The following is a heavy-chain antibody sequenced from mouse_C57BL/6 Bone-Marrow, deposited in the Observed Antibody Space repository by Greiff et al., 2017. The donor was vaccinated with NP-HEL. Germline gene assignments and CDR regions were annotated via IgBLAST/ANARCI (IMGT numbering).Heavy chain of an antibody. V-gene: IGHV10-1*01. CDR3: VRLLRSVGYAMDY. D-gene: IGHD1-1*01. Sequence: EVKLVESGGGLVQPKGSLKLSCAASGFSFNTYAMNWVRQAPGKGLEWVARIRSKSNNYATYYADSVKDRFTISRDDSESMLYLQMNNLKTEDTAMYYCVRLLRSVGYAMDYWGQGTSVTGSS. CDR2: IRSKSNNYAT. J-gene: IGHJ4*01. CDR1: GFSFNTYA.